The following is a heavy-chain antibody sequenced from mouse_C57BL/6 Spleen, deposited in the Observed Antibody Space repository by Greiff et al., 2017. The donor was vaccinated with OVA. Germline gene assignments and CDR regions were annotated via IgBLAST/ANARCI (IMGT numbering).Heavy chain of an antibody. CDR1: GYTFTSYW. CDR3: ASFITTVVGDY. V-gene: IGHV1-55*01. CDR2: IYPGSGST. Sequence: QVQLQQSGAELVKPGASVKMSCKASGYTFTSYWITWVKQRPGQGLEWIGDIYPGSGSTNYNEKFKSKATLTVDTSSSTAYMQLSSLTSEDSAVYYCASFITTVVGDYWGQGTTLTVSS. J-gene: IGHJ2*01. D-gene: IGHD1-1*01.